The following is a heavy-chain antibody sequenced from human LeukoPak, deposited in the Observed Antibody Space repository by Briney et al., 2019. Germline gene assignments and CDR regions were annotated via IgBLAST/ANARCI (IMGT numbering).Heavy chain of an antibody. Sequence: PGGSLRLSCAVSRFTFSDYWMRWVRQAPGKGLEWVAAINKDGSEKQYVDSVKGRFTISRDNAKNSVYLQMTSLGAEDTAVYYCATCTQYFGAPGGADYWGLGTLVTVSS. J-gene: IGHJ4*02. V-gene: IGHV3-7*01. CDR2: INKDGSEK. D-gene: IGHD2-8*02. CDR1: RFTFSDYW. CDR3: ATCTQYFGAPGGADY.